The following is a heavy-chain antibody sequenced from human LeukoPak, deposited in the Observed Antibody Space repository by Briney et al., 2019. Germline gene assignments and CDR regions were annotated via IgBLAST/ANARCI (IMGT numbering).Heavy chain of an antibody. CDR3: ARDLRGMVDY. CDR1: GGSFSGYY. Sequence: PSETLSLTCAVYGGSFSGYYWSWIRQPPGKGLEWIGEINHSGSTNYNPSLKSRVTISLDKSKNQFSLKLSSVTAADTAVYYCARDLRGMVDYWGQGTLVTVSS. D-gene: IGHD3-16*01. CDR2: INHSGST. J-gene: IGHJ4*02. V-gene: IGHV4-34*01.